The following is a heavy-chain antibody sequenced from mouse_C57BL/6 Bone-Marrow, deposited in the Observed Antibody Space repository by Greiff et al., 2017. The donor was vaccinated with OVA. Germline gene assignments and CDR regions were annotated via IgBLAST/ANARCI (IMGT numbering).Heavy chain of an antibody. CDR2: IHPNSGST. J-gene: IGHJ1*03. CDR1: GYTFTSYW. D-gene: IGHD1-3*01. V-gene: IGHV1-64*01. Sequence: QVQLQQPGAELVKPGASVKLSCKASGYTFTSYWMHWVKQRPGQGLEWIGMIHPNSGSTNYNEKFKSKATLPVDKSSSTAYMQLSSLTSEDSAVYYCARAGTSCYIWYFDVWGTGTTVTVSS. CDR3: ARAGTSCYIWYFDV.